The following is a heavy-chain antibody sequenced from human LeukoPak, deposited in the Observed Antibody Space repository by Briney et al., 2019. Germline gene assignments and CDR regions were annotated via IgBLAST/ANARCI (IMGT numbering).Heavy chain of an antibody. Sequence: GGSLRLSRAVSGFTFNTYGINWVRQAPGKGLEWVSYIRSPSSTIYYADSVKGRFTISRDNAGDSVYLQMNSLRAEDTAIYYCARSPGYFDYWGQGTLVTVSS. D-gene: IGHD3-10*01. V-gene: IGHV3-48*01. CDR1: GFTFNTYG. J-gene: IGHJ4*02. CDR2: IRSPSSTI. CDR3: ARSPGYFDY.